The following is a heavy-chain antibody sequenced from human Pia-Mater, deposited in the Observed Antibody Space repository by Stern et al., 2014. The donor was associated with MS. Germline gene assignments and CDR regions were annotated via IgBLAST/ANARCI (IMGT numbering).Heavy chain of an antibody. CDR2: IYYTGRT. D-gene: IGHD3-3*01. J-gene: IGHJ4*02. Sequence: QLQLQESGPGLVKPSETLSLTCTVSGGSVSSSTYYWGWIRQPPGKNLEWIGSIYYTGRTYYNPDLTSRLTISIDASKNQFSLKLTSVTAADTAVYYCARQGSFDFWSGWGQGTLVTVSS. CDR3: ARQGSFDFWSG. V-gene: IGHV4-39*01. CDR1: GGSVSSSTYY.